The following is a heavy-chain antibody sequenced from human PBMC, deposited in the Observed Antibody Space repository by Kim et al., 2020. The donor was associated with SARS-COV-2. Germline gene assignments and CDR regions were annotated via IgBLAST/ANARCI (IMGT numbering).Heavy chain of an antibody. CDR3: ARTYDSSAVTAFDY. Sequence: GESLKISCEGSGYSFTNYWIGWVRQMPGKGLEWMGIIYPGDSDTRYSPSFQGQVTISADKSISTAYLQWSSLKASDTAMYYCARTYDSSAVTAFDYWGQGTLGTVSS. CDR1: GYSFTNYW. D-gene: IGHD3-22*01. J-gene: IGHJ4*02. V-gene: IGHV5-51*01. CDR2: IYPGDSDT.